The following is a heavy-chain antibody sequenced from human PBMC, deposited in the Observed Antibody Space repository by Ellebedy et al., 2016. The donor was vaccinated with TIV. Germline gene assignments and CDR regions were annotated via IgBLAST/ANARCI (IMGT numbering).Heavy chain of an antibody. V-gene: IGHV3-9*01. CDR2: ISWRGHYI. CDR1: GVTFDDYA. Sequence: GGSLRLXXAASGVTFDDYAMHWVRQAPGKGLEWVSGISWRGHYIGYADSVRGRFTISRDNAKSSLYLQMNSLRIEDTAVYYCTKDPLRGIWGGSGRDYWGQGTLVTVSS. D-gene: IGHD7-27*01. J-gene: IGHJ4*02. CDR3: TKDPLRGIWGGSGRDY.